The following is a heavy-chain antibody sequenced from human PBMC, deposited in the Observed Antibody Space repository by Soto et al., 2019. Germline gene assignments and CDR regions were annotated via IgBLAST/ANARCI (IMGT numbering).Heavy chain of an antibody. Sequence: QVKLQESGPGLVEPSETLSLICAVSGYSITSDYYWGWIRQPPGKGLEWIGSIYSGTTYYNPSLKSRVTISVETSKNQYSLRLTSATAADTAMYYCAKKGYYPSGRINLFESWGQGNLVTVSS. J-gene: IGHJ4*02. V-gene: IGHV4-38-2*01. D-gene: IGHD3-10*01. CDR2: IYSGTT. CDR1: GYSITSDYY. CDR3: AKKGYYPSGRINLFES.